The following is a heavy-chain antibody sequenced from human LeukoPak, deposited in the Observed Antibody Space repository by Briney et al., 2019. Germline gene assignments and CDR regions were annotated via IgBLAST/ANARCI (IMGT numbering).Heavy chain of an antibody. CDR3: ARAGWIITSGIDY. D-gene: IGHD3-10*01. Sequence: SETLSLTCGLSGYSISRGYYWAWIRQPPGKGLEWIGTIYHTGSTYYTPSLGSRVTISVDTSKNEFSLNLNSVTAADTAVYYCARAGWIITSGIDYWGQGALVTVSS. J-gene: IGHJ4*02. CDR1: GYSISRGYY. V-gene: IGHV4-38-2*01. CDR2: IYHTGST.